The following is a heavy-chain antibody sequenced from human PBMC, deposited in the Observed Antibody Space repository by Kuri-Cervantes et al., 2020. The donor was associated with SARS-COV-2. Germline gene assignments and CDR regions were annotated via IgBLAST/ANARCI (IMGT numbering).Heavy chain of an antibody. CDR3: AKDTVYGDYVQTGAFDI. Sequence: GGSLRLSCATSAFTFSGYGMHWVRQAPGKGLEWVSFIRYDGSNTYYADSVKGRFTISRDNSKNTLYLQMNSLRTEDTALYYCAKDTVYGDYVQTGAFDIWGQGTMVTVSS. D-gene: IGHD4-17*01. J-gene: IGHJ3*02. CDR1: AFTFSGYG. V-gene: IGHV3-30*02. CDR2: IRYDGSNT.